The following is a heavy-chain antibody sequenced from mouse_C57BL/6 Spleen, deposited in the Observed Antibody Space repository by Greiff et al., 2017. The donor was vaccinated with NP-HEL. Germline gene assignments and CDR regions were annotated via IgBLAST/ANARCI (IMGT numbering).Heavy chain of an antibody. CDR1: GFTFSSYA. J-gene: IGHJ4*01. CDR2: ISDGGSYT. Sequence: EVKLVESGGGLVKPGGSLKLSCAASGFTFSSYAMSWVRQTPEKRLEWVATISDGGSYTYYPDNVKGRFTISRDNAKNNLYLQMSHLKSEDTAMYYCARDGPYYYGSPHYAMDYWGQGTSVTVSS. CDR3: ARDGPYYYGSPHYAMDY. D-gene: IGHD1-1*01. V-gene: IGHV5-4*01.